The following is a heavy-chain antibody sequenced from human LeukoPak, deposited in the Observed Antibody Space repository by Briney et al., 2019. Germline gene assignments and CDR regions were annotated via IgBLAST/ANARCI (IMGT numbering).Heavy chain of an antibody. CDR3: TTSILSGAFDY. V-gene: IGHV3-15*01. Sequence: PGGSLRLSCAASGFTFSNAWMSWVRQAPGKGLEWVGRIKSKTDGGTTDYAAPVKGRFTIPRDDSKNTLYLQMNSLKTEDTAVYYCTTSILSGAFDYWGQGTLVTVSS. CDR1: GFTFSNAW. CDR2: IKSKTDGGTT. D-gene: IGHD2-15*01. J-gene: IGHJ4*02.